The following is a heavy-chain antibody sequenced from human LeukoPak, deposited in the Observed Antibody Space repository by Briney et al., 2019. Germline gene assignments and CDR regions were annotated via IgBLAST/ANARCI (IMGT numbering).Heavy chain of an antibody. CDR3: ARENVSSGYYYDY. J-gene: IGHJ4*02. CDR1: GGSISTYY. Sequence: PSETLSLTCTVSGGSISTYYWSWIRQPPGKGLEWIGYIYYSGSTNYNPSLKSRVTISVDTSKNQFFLKLSSVTAADTAVYYCARENVSSGYYYDYWGQGTLVTVSS. CDR2: IYYSGST. V-gene: IGHV4-59*01. D-gene: IGHD3-22*01.